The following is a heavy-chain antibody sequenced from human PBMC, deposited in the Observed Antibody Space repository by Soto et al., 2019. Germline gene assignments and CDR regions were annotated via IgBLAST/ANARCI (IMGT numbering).Heavy chain of an antibody. CDR1: GGSISSYY. Sequence: SETLSLTCTVSGGSISSYYWSWIRQPPGKGLEWIGYIYYSGSTNYNPSLKSRVTISVDTSKNQFSLKLSSVTAADTAVYYCARADRDYVDHWFDYWGQGTLVTVSS. CDR2: IYYSGST. CDR3: ARADRDYVDHWFDY. D-gene: IGHD4-17*01. V-gene: IGHV4-59*01. J-gene: IGHJ4*02.